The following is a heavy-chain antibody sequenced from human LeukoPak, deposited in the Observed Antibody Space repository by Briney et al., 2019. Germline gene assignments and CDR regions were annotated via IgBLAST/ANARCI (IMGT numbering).Heavy chain of an antibody. CDR3: ARDVADY. CDR2: INHSGST. J-gene: IGHJ4*02. CDR1: GVSFSGYY. Sequence: SETLSLTCAVYGVSFSGYYWSWIRQPPGKGLEWIGEINHSGSTDYNPSLKSRVTISVDTSKNQFSLKLSSVTAADTAVYYCARDVADYWGQGTLVTVSS. V-gene: IGHV4-34*01.